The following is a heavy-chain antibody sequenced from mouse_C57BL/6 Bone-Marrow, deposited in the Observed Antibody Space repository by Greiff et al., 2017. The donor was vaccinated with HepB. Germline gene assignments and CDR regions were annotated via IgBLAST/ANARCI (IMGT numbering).Heavy chain of an antibody. CDR1: GFTFSDYY. D-gene: IGHD1-1*01. J-gene: IGHJ1*03. V-gene: IGHV5-16*01. Sequence: EVMLVESEGGLVQPGSSMKLSCTASGFTFSDYYMAWVRQVPEKGLEWVANINYDGSSTYYLDSLKSRFIISRDNAKNILYLQMSSLKSEDTATYYCARALFITTVVRYFDVWGTGTTVTVSS. CDR3: ARALFITTVVRYFDV. CDR2: INYDGSST.